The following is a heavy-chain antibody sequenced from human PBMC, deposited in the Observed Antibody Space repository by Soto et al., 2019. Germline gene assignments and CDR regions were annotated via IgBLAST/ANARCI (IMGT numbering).Heavy chain of an antibody. CDR1: GGSISNYY. D-gene: IGHD2-15*01. CDR3: AREGYCSGGRCYSGRFDP. Sequence: SETLSLTCTVSGGSISNYYWSGIRQPPGKGLEWIGYIFYSGSTNYNPSLKSRVTISVDTSKNQFSLKLSSVTAADTAVYYCAREGYCSGGRCYSGRFDPWGQGTLVTVSS. CDR2: IFYSGST. V-gene: IGHV4-59*01. J-gene: IGHJ5*02.